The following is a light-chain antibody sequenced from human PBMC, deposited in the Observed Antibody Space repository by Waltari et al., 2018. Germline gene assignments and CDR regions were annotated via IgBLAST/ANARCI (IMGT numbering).Light chain of an antibody. Sequence: DIQMTQSPSALSASVGDRVTITCRASQNIRTYLNWYQQKPGKDPKPPIWGASRLESGVPSRFSGSGSGTDFTLTITNLQPEDFATYSCQQSSFSPITFGPGTKVHIK. CDR1: QNIRTY. CDR3: QQSSFSPIT. CDR2: GAS. J-gene: IGKJ3*01. V-gene: IGKV1-39*01.